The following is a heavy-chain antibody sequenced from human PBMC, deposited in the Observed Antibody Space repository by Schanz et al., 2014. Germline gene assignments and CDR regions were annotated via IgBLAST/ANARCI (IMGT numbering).Heavy chain of an antibody. CDR2: INHSANT. J-gene: IGHJ6*02. CDR3: ATGPSLGAGPPLDCHFGVDV. Sequence: QVQLQQWGAGLLKPSETLSLTCAVDGGSFSGYYWSWIRQSPDKGLEWIGEINHSANTTYNPSLKSRVTIAVDSSKKQFALMLNSVTAADTAVRKSATGPSLGAGPPLDCHFGVDVWGQGTTVSVSS. CDR1: GGSFSGYY. V-gene: IGHV4-34*01. D-gene: IGHD1-26*01.